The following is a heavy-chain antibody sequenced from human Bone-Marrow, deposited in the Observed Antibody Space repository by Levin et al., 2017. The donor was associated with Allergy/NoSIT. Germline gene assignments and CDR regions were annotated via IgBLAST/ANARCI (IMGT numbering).Heavy chain of an antibody. D-gene: IGHD6-19*01. CDR3: ARDDGWSRFF. J-gene: IGHJ4*02. CDR1: GFTFNSHS. CDR2: ITSDSSTI. V-gene: IGHV3-48*02. Sequence: GGSLRLSCAASGFTFNSHSLNWVRQAPGKGLEWVSYITSDSSTIYYADSVRGRFTISRDNAKNSLFLQMNSLRDEDTAGYYCARDDGWSRFFWGQGALVTVSS.